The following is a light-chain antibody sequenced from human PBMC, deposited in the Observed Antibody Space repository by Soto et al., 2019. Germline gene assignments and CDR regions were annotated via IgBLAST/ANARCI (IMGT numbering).Light chain of an antibody. J-gene: IGKJ4*01. Sequence: EIVLTQSPGTLSLSPVERATLSCRASQSVSSSYLAWYQQKPGQAPRLLIYGASSRATGIPDRFSGSGSGTDFTLTISRLEPDDFAVYYCQQYGSSLLTFGGGTKVEIK. CDR3: QQYGSSLLT. V-gene: IGKV3-20*01. CDR1: QSVSSSY. CDR2: GAS.